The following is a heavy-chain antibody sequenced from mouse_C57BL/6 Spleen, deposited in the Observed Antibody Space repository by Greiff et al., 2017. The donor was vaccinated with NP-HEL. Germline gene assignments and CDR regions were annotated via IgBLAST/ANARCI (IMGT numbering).Heavy chain of an antibody. V-gene: IGHV1-7*01. CDR3: ARYCDGYLYYFDY. CDR1: GYTFTSYW. D-gene: IGHD2-3*01. CDR2: INPSSGYT. J-gene: IGHJ2*01. Sequence: VQLKESGAELAKPGASVKLSCKASGYTFTSYWMHWVKQRPGQGLEWIGYINPSSGYTKYNQKFKDKATLTADKSSSTAYMQLSSLTYEDSAVYYCARYCDGYLYYFDYWGQGTTLTVSS.